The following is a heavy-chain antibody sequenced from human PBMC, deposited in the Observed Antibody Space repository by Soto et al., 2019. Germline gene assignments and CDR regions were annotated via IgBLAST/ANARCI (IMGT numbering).Heavy chain of an antibody. CDR2: ISASGDMI. J-gene: IGHJ5*01. D-gene: IGHD2-15*01. V-gene: IGHV3-48*03. CDR1: GFTFSSYA. CDR3: ARDRADIVVSAAVRENWFDS. Sequence: PGGSLRLSCAASGFTFSSYAMSWVRQAPGKGLEWVAYISASGDMIFHADSVQGRFTISRDNAKNSLYLQMHSLRAEDTAVYYCARDRADIVVSAAVRENWFDSWGQGTLVTVSS.